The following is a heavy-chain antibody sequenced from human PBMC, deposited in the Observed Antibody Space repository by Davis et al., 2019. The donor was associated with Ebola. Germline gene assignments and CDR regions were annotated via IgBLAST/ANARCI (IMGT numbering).Heavy chain of an antibody. CDR2: INPHNGNT. D-gene: IGHD1-1*01. CDR1: GYTFTSYG. V-gene: IGHV1-18*04. J-gene: IGHJ4*02. Sequence: ASVTVSCKASGYTFTSYGITWVRQAPGQGLEWMGWINPHNGNTNYAQNVQGRVTMTTDTSTSTAYMEVGSLRSDDTAVYYCARAQFPTTSDHWGQGTLVTVYS. CDR3: ARAQFPTTSDH.